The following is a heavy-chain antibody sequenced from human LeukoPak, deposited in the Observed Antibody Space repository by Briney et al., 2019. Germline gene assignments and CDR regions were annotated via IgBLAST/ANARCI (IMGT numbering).Heavy chain of an antibody. CDR2: IGSDGSPI. J-gene: IGHJ6*03. CDR3: ARRYCSSTSCYSDYYYYYYMDV. Sequence: PGGSLRLSCAASGFTFSDYYMSWIRQAPGKGLEWVSYIGSDGSPIYYADSVKGRFTISRDNAKNSLYLQMNSLRAEDTVVYYCARRYCSSTSCYSDYYYYYYMDVWGKGTTVTVSS. D-gene: IGHD2-2*01. CDR1: GFTFSDYY. V-gene: IGHV3-11*04.